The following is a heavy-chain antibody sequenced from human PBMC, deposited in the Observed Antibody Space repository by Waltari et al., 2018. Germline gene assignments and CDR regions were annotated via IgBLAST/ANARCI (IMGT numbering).Heavy chain of an antibody. CDR1: GCSISSSSYY. J-gene: IGHJ4*02. CDR3: ARGGPGGPSGY. Sequence: QVQLQESGPGLVKPSQTLSLTCTVSGCSISSSSYYSGWIRQPPGKGLEWIGSIYYSGSTYYNPSLKSRVTISVDTSKNQFSLKLSSVTAADTAVYYCARGGPGGPSGYWGQGTLVTVSS. D-gene: IGHD3-10*01. V-gene: IGHV4-39*07. CDR2: IYYSGST.